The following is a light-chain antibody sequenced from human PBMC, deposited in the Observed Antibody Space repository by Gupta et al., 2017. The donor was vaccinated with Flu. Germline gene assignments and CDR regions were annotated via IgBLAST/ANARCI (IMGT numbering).Light chain of an antibody. CDR2: GVS. V-gene: IGKV3-15*01. CDR1: QGVSTN. CDR3: QQCDNWPLT. Sequence: VLTLSPAPLHPSLGDTASRPSRANQGVSTNLDWFQQRPGQAPRLLIYGVSTRAARIPARFSGSGSGTEFTLTISHLQSDDVGLYFCQQCDNWPLTFGGGTKVEIK. J-gene: IGKJ4*02.